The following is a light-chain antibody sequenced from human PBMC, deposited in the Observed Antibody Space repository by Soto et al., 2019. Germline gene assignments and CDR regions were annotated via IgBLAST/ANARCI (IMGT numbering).Light chain of an antibody. CDR1: SSDVGGYNY. CDR3: ISYAGRNNFVV. V-gene: IGLV2-8*01. J-gene: IGLJ2*01. Sequence: QSALTQPPSASGSPGQSVTISCTGTSSDVGGYNYVSWYQQHPGKAPKLMIYGVSKRPSGVPDRFSGSKSGNTASLTVSGLQAEDESDYSCISYAGRNNFVVFGGGTQLTVL. CDR2: GVS.